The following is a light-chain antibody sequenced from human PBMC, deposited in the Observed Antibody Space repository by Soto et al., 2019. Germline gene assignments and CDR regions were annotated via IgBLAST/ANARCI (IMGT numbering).Light chain of an antibody. CDR2: GAS. CDR3: QQYGSSPALT. V-gene: IGKV3-20*01. CDR1: QSVSSNY. Sequence: DIVLTQSPGTLSLSPGERATLSCRASQSVSSNYLAWYQHRAGQAPRLLIYGASTRATGIPDRFSGSGSGTDFTLTISRLEPEDCAVYYCQQYGSSPALTLGGGTKGEIK. J-gene: IGKJ4*01.